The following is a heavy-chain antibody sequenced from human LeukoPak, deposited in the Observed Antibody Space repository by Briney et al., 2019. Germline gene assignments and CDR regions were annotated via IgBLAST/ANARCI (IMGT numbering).Heavy chain of an antibody. D-gene: IGHD4/OR15-4a*01. J-gene: IGHJ4*02. CDR1: GFTFSSYA. Sequence: PGGSLRLSCAASGFTFSSYAMSWVRQAPGKGLGWVSAISGSGGSTYYADSVKGRFTISRDNSKNALYLQMNSLRAEDTAVYYCAKTPYGGTVGYFDYWGQGTLVTVSS. CDR3: AKTPYGGTVGYFDY. V-gene: IGHV3-23*01. CDR2: ISGSGGST.